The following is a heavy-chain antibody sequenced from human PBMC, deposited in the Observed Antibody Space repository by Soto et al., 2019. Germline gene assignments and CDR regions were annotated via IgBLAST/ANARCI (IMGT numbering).Heavy chain of an antibody. CDR2: ISGSGGST. V-gene: IGHV3-23*01. Sequence: HPGGSLRLSCAASGFTFSSYAMSWVRQAPGKGLEWVSAISGSGGSTYYADSVKGRFTISRDNSKNTLYLQMNSLRAEDTAVYYCAPGGVTTPNFDYWGQGTLVTVSS. CDR1: GFTFSSYA. D-gene: IGHD2-8*02. CDR3: APGGVTTPNFDY. J-gene: IGHJ4*02.